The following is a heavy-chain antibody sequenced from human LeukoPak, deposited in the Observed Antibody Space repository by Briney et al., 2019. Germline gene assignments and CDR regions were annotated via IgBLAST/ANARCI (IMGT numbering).Heavy chain of an antibody. CDR2: ISGSGGST. J-gene: IGHJ5*02. CDR1: GFTFSSYG. CDR3: AKAYYYGSGSNWFDP. D-gene: IGHD3-10*01. V-gene: IGHV3-23*01. Sequence: PGGSLRLSCAASGFTFSSYGMSWVRQAPGKGLEWVSAISGSGGSTYYADSVKGRFTISRDNSKNTLYLQMNSLRAKDTAVYYCAKAYYYGSGSNWFDPWGQGTLVTVSS.